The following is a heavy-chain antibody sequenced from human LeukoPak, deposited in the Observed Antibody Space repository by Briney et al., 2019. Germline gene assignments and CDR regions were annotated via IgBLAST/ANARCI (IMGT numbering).Heavy chain of an antibody. D-gene: IGHD2-8*01. CDR3: AKDRCSNGIGCYYYYMDV. Sequence: GGSLRLSCAASGFTFSSYGMHWVRQAPGKGLEWVAYIQYDGSNEQYADSVKGRFSISRDSSKNILYLQMNSLSAEDTAVYYCAKDRCSNGIGCYYYYMDVWGKGTTVTISS. V-gene: IGHV3-30*02. CDR1: GFTFSSYG. J-gene: IGHJ6*03. CDR2: IQYDGSNE.